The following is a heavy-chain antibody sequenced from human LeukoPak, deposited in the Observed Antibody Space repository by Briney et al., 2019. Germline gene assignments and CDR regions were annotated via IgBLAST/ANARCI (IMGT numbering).Heavy chain of an antibody. V-gene: IGHV3-33*01. CDR3: AREEPKYSSSWYWDY. J-gene: IGHJ4*02. CDR2: IWYDGSNK. Sequence: GGSLRLSCAASGFTFSSYGMHWVRQAPGKGLEWVAVIWYDGSNKYYADSVKGRFTISRDNSKNTLYLQMNSLRAEDTAVYYCAREEPKYSSSWYWDYWGQGTLVTVSS. D-gene: IGHD6-13*01. CDR1: GFTFSSYG.